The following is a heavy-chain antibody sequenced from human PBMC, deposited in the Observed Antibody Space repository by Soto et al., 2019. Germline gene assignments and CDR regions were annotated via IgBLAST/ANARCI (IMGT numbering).Heavy chain of an antibody. J-gene: IGHJ6*02. V-gene: IGHV4-4*02. Sequence: SETLSLTCAVSGGSISSSHWWGWVRRAPGKGLEWIGELYHSGINNYNPSLKSRITMSVDKSKNQFSVNLSSVTAADTAVYYCVRDADETAIVPAPWLVWGRGTMVTVSS. CDR1: GGSISSSHW. CDR2: LYHSGIN. D-gene: IGHD2-21*02. CDR3: VRDADETAIVPAPWLV.